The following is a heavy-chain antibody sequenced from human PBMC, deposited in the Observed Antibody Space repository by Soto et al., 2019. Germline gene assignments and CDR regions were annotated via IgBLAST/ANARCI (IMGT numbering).Heavy chain of an antibody. V-gene: IGHV1-2*04. Sequence: ASVKVSCKASGYTFTGYYMHWVRQAPGQGLEWMGRINPNSGGTNYAQKFQGWVTMTRDTSISTAYMELSRLRSDDTAVYYCARSRRSSSSRGDYYYGMDVWGQGTTVTVSS. D-gene: IGHD6-6*01. CDR3: ARSRRSSSSRGDYYYGMDV. J-gene: IGHJ6*02. CDR1: GYTFTGYY. CDR2: INPNSGGT.